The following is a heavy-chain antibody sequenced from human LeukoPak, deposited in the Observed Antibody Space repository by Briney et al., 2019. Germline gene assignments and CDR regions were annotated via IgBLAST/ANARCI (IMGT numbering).Heavy chain of an antibody. D-gene: IGHD4-23*01. CDR3: ARDRVPYGGKAIDY. V-gene: IGHV3-21*01. CDR2: ISSSSSYI. Sequence: GGSLRLSCAASGFTFSSYSMNWVRRAPGKGLEWVSSISSSSSYIYYADSVKGRFTISRDNAKNSLYLQMNSLRAEDTAVYYCARDRVPYGGKAIDYWGQGTLVTVSS. CDR1: GFTFSSYS. J-gene: IGHJ4*02.